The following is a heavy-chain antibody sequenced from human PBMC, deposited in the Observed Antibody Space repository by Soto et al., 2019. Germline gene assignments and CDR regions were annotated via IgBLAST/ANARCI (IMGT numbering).Heavy chain of an antibody. J-gene: IGHJ6*02. CDR3: ARSLVTTSHYYYYGMDV. V-gene: IGHV1-69*02. CDR2: IIPILGIA. CDR1: GGTFSSYT. D-gene: IGHD1-1*01. Sequence: QVQLVQSGAEVKKPGSSVTVSCKASGGTFSSYTISWVRQAPGQGLEWMGRIIPILGIANYAQKFQGRVTITADKSTSTAYMELSSLRSEDTAVYYCARSLVTTSHYYYYGMDVWGQGTTVTVSS.